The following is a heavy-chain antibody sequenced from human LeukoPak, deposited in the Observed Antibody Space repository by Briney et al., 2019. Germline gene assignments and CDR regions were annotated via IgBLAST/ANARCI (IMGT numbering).Heavy chain of an antibody. V-gene: IGHV1-69*13. D-gene: IGHD2-21*01. J-gene: IGHJ3*02. CDR2: IIPIFGTA. CDR1: GGTFSSYA. Sequence: ASVKVSCKASGGTFSSYAISWVRQAPGQGLEWMGGIIPIFGTANYAQKFQGRVTITADESSSTAYMELSSLRSEGTAVYYCARGGPPFVNFAFDIWGQGTMVTVSS. CDR3: ARGGPPFVNFAFDI.